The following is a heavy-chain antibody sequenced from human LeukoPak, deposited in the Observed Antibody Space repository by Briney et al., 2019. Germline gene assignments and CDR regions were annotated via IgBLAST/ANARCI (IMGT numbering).Heavy chain of an antibody. CDR3: AKAPKGYYGSGSSVF. Sequence: GGSLRLSCAASGFTFSSYSMNWVRQAPGKGLEWVSSISSSSSYIYYADSVKGRFTISRDNAKNSLYLQMNSLRAEDTAVYYCAKAPKGYYGSGSSVFWGQGTLVTVSS. CDR1: GFTFSSYS. D-gene: IGHD3-10*01. CDR2: ISSSSSYI. J-gene: IGHJ4*02. V-gene: IGHV3-21*04.